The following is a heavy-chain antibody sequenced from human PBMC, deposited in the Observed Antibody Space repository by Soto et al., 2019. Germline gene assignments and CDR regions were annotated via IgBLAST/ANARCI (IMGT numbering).Heavy chain of an antibody. CDR1: GFIFSSYG. V-gene: IGHV3-33*01. CDR3: ARDHKAACDY. Sequence: QVQLVESGGGVVQPGRSLRLSCAASGFIFSSYGMHWDRQAPGKGLEWVAVIWYDGSNKYYADSVKGRFTISRDNSKNMLYLQMNSLRADDTAVYYCARDHKAACDYWGQGTLVTVSS. CDR2: IWYDGSNK. D-gene: IGHD6-13*01. J-gene: IGHJ4*02.